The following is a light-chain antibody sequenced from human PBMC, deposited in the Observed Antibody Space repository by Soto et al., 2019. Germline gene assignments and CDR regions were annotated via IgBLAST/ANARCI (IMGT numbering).Light chain of an antibody. J-gene: IGLJ2*01. CDR2: SNN. V-gene: IGLV1-44*01. CDR3: AAWDDSLNGVL. Sequence: QAVVTQPPSASGTPGQRVIISCSGSSSNIGSHTVNWYQQLPGTAPKLLIYSNNQRPSGVPDRFSGSKSGTSASLAISGLQSEHEADYYCAAWDDSLNGVLFGGGTKLTVL. CDR1: SSNIGSHT.